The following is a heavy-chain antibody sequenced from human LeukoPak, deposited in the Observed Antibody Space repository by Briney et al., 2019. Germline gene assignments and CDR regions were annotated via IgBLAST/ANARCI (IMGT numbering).Heavy chain of an antibody. J-gene: IGHJ4*02. CDR1: GFTFSDYY. V-gene: IGHV3-11*04. CDR3: ARDRGYYDSSGYYSSGSHFDY. D-gene: IGHD3-22*01. CDR2: ISSSGSTI. Sequence: KPGGSLRLSCAASGFTFSDYYMSWIRQAPGKGLEWVSYISSSGSTIYYADSVKGRFTISRDNAKNSLYLQMNSLRAEDTAVYYCARDRGYYDSSGYYSSGSHFDYWGQGTLVTVSS.